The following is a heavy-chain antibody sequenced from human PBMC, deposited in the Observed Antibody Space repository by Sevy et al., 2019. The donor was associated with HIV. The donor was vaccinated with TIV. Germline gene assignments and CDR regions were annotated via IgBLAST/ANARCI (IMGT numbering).Heavy chain of an antibody. CDR2: INHSGST. CDR3: GRSGSYYQVSWFDH. V-gene: IGHV4-34*01. CDR1: NGSFSGYY. J-gene: IGHJ5*02. Sequence: SDTLSLTCGVYNGSFSGYYWSWIRQSPEKGLEWIGQINHSGSTNYNPSLKSRITISIDMSKSQFSLNLSSVTAADTAIYYCGRSGSYYQVSWFDHWGQGTLVTVSS. D-gene: IGHD3-10*01.